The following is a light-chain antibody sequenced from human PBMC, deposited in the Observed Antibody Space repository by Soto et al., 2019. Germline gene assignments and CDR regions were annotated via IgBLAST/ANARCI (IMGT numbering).Light chain of an antibody. CDR2: WAS. CDR1: QSLLYTSNNKNC. CDR3: QQYCSLPPN. J-gene: IGKJ2*01. V-gene: IGKV4-1*01. Sequence: DIVMAQSPDSLAVSLGERATINCKSSQSLLYTSNNKNCLTWYQQKSGQPPKLLIYWASTRGSGVPDRFSGSGSGTDFSLTISSLQAEDVAVYFCQQYCSLPPNFGQGTKVEIK.